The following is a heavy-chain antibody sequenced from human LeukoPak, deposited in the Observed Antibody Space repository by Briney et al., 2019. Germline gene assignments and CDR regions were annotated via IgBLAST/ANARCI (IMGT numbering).Heavy chain of an antibody. J-gene: IGHJ4*02. V-gene: IGHV3-30*04. Sequence: GGSLRLSCAASGFTFSSYAMHWVRQAPGKGLEWVAVISYDGSNKYYADSVKGRFTISRDNSKNTLYLQMNSLRAEDTAVYYCARGELTITFGGVSPYWGQGTLVTVSS. D-gene: IGHD3-16*01. CDR3: ARGELTITFGGVSPY. CDR2: ISYDGSNK. CDR1: GFTFSSYA.